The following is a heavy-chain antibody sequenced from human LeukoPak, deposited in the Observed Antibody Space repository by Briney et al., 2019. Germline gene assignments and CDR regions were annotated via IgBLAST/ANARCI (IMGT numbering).Heavy chain of an antibody. V-gene: IGHV3-23*01. Sequence: PGGSLRLSCAASGFTFSSYSTNWVRQAPGKGLEWVSAISGSGGSTYYADSVKGRFTISRDNSKNTLYLQMNSLRAEDTAVYYCAKTINTYYYDSSGPGVTYWGQGTLVTVSS. CDR2: ISGSGGST. CDR3: AKTINTYYYDSSGPGVTY. J-gene: IGHJ4*02. CDR1: GFTFSSYS. D-gene: IGHD3-22*01.